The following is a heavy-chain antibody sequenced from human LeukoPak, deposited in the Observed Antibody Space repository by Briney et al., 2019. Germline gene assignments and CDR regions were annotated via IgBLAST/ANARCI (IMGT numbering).Heavy chain of an antibody. Sequence: SSQTLSLTCAVSGGSISSGGYSWSWIRQPPGKGLEWIAYVYHSGRTYYNPSLKSRVTISVDTSKNQFSLKLSSVTAADTAVYYCARAPAVAVYYYYMDVWGKGTTVTVSS. CDR3: ARAPAVAVYYYYMDV. J-gene: IGHJ6*03. V-gene: IGHV4-30-2*01. D-gene: IGHD6-19*01. CDR1: GGSISSGGYS. CDR2: VYHSGRT.